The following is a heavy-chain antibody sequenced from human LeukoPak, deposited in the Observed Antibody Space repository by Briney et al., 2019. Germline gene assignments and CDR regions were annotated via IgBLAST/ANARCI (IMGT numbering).Heavy chain of an antibody. CDR2: IIPIFGTA. J-gene: IGHJ6*03. D-gene: IGHD6-19*01. V-gene: IGHV1-69*05. Sequence: SVKVSCKASGGTFSSYAISWVRQAPGQGLDWMGRIIPIFGTANYAQKFQGRVTITTDESTSTAYMELSSLRSEDTAVYYCARDLRGNLSPYGSGWHGSGYYYYYYMDVWGKGTTVTVSS. CDR1: GGTFSSYA. CDR3: ARDLRGNLSPYGSGWHGSGYYYYYYMDV.